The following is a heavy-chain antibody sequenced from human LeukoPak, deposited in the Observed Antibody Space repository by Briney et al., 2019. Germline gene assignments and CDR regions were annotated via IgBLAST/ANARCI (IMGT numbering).Heavy chain of an antibody. CDR3: AKEWTGAFDI. CDR1: GFTFDDYA. D-gene: IGHD3-10*01. J-gene: IGHJ3*02. Sequence: GGSLRLSCAASGFTFDDYAMHWVRHAPGKGLEWVSGISWNSGSIGYADSVKGRFTISRDNAKNSLYLQMNSLRAEDTALYYCAKEWTGAFDIWGQGTMVTVSS. CDR2: ISWNSGSI. V-gene: IGHV3-9*01.